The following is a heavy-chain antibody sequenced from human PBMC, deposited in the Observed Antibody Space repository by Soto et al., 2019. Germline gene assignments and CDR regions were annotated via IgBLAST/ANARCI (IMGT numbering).Heavy chain of an antibody. D-gene: IGHD3-9*01. Sequence: SSVKVSCKASGYTFTSYAMHWVRQAPGQRLEWMGWINAGNGNTKYSQKFQGRVTITRDTSASTAYMELSSLRSEDTAVYYCARGGRLRYFDWLWYYYGMDVWGQGTTVTVSS. CDR2: INAGNGNT. CDR1: GYTFTSYA. V-gene: IGHV1-3*01. CDR3: ARGGRLRYFDWLWYYYGMDV. J-gene: IGHJ6*02.